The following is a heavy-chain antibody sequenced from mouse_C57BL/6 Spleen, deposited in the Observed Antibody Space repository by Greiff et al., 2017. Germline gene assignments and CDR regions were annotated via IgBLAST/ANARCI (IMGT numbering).Heavy chain of an antibody. Sequence: QVQLQQSGAELAKPGASVQLSCKASGYTFTSYWMHWVKQRPGQGLEWIGYINPSSGYTKYNQKFKDKATLTADKSSSTAYMQLSSLTYEDSAVYYCARDYYSNYEAFAYWGQGTLVTVSA. CDR3: ARDYYSNYEAFAY. J-gene: IGHJ3*01. V-gene: IGHV1-7*01. D-gene: IGHD2-5*01. CDR2: INPSSGYT. CDR1: GYTFTSYW.